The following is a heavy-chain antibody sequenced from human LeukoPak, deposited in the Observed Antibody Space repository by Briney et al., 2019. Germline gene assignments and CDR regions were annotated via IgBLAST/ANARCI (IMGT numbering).Heavy chain of an antibody. CDR2: ISAYNGNT. D-gene: IGHD3-10*01. CDR1: GYTFTNYA. Sequence: GASVKVSCKASGYTFTNYAMNWVRQAPGQGLEWMGWISAYNGNTELAQKFQGRVTLATDASTITAYVELRSLTSDDTAVYFCARGGSRSRRGDDAFDIWGQGAMVTVSS. V-gene: IGHV1-18*01. CDR3: ARGGSRSRRGDDAFDI. J-gene: IGHJ3*02.